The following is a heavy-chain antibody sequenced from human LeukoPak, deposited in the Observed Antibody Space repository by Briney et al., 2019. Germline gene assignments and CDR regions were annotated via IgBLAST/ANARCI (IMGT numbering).Heavy chain of an antibody. CDR2: ISYMGDHR. CDR1: GFTFSDCD. CDR3: GKAFPPLRVAAAGDY. D-gene: IGHD6-25*01. Sequence: GGSLRLSCTASGFTFSDCDMNWFRQAPGKGLQWVSSISYMGDHRYYADSAKGRFTISRDNAKNSLYLQIDNLRADDTAVYYCGKAFPPLRVAAAGDYWGQGTLVTVSS. J-gene: IGHJ4*02. V-gene: IGHV3-21*06.